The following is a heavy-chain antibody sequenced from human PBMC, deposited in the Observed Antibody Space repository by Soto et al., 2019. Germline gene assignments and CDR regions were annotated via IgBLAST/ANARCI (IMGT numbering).Heavy chain of an antibody. CDR2: INPDNGNT. Sequence: QVQLVQSGAEVKKPGASVKISCKASGYTLTRYTMNWVRQAPGQRLEWMGWINPDNGNTKSSQKFKDRVIITRDTSASTANMDLCSLRSEDTAVYYCARVIATGQLAPWGQGTLVPVTS. V-gene: IGHV1-3*01. J-gene: IGHJ5*02. CDR3: ARVIATGQLAP. CDR1: GYTLTRYT. D-gene: IGHD2-15*01.